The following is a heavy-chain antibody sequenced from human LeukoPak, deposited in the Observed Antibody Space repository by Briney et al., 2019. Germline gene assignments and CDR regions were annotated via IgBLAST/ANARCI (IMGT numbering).Heavy chain of an antibody. CDR1: GGSISSGDYY. Sequence: SETLSLTCTVSGGSISSGDYYWSWIRQPPGTGLEWIGYIYYSGSTYYNPSLKSRDTISVDTSKNQFSLKLRSVTAADTAVYYSSCPVVPAAEDAFDFWGQGTMVTVSS. J-gene: IGHJ3*01. D-gene: IGHD2-2*01. V-gene: IGHV4-30-4*08. CDR2: IYYSGST. CDR3: SCPVVPAAEDAFDF.